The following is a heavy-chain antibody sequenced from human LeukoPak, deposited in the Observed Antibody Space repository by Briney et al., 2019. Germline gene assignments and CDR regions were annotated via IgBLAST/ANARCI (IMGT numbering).Heavy chain of an antibody. J-gene: IGHJ4*02. D-gene: IGHD3-22*01. Sequence: ASVKVSCKASGYTFTSYYMHWVRQAPGQGLEWMGIINPSGGSTSYAQKFQGRVTMTRDTSTSTVYMELSSLRSEDTAVYYCARDPVGYYYDSSGRDWGQGTLVTVSS. CDR2: INPSGGST. CDR1: GYTFTSYY. CDR3: ARDPVGYYYDSSGRD. V-gene: IGHV1-46*01.